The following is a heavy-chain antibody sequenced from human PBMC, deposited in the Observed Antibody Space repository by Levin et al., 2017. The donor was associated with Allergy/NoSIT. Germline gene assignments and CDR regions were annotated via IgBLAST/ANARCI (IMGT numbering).Heavy chain of an antibody. CDR2: IKQDGSEI. CDR1: GFTFSSYW. CDR3: ASLGGVVLIGANHWWFDL. Sequence: PGGSLRLSCAASGFTFSSYWMSWVRQAPGKGLEWVANIKQDGSEIYYVDSVKGRFTISRDNAKNSLFLQMNSLRAEDTAVYYCASLGGVVLIGANHWWFDLWGRGTLVTVSS. V-gene: IGHV3-7*01. J-gene: IGHJ2*01. D-gene: IGHD2-15*01.